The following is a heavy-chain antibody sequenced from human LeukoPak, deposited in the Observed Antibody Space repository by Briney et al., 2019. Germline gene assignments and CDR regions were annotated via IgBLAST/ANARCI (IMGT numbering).Heavy chain of an antibody. V-gene: IGHV1-18*01. CDR1: GYTFTSYG. J-gene: IGHJ5*02. Sequence: ASVKVSCKASGYTFTSYGISWVRQAPGQGLEWMGWISAYNGNTNYAQKLQGRVTMTTDTSTSTAYMELRSLRSDDTAVYYCARDRDTVVVTASNWFDPWGQGTLVTVSS. CDR2: ISAYNGNT. CDR3: ARDRDTVVVTASNWFDP. D-gene: IGHD2-21*02.